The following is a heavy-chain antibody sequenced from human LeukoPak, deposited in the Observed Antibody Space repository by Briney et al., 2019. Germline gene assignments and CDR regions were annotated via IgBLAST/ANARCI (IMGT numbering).Heavy chain of an antibody. V-gene: IGHV3-21*01. CDR3: ARDEGVSFDY. CDR2: ISSSSNYI. Sequence: GGSLRLSCVTSGFTFSAYNMNWVRQAPGKGLEWVSCISSSSNYIYYADSVKGRFTISRDNAKNSLYPQMNSLRAEDTAVYYCARDEGVSFDYWGQGTLVTVSS. J-gene: IGHJ4*02. CDR1: GFTFSAYN.